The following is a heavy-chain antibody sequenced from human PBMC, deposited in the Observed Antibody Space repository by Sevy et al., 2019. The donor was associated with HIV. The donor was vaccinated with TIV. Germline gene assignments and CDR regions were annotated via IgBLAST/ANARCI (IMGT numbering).Heavy chain of an antibody. J-gene: IGHJ4*02. CDR3: ASGPNSGSYRVDY. CDR1: GYSISSGYY. V-gene: IGHV4-38-2*02. Sequence: SETLSLTCTVSGYSISSGYYWGWIRQPPGKRLEWIGSIYHSGSTYYNPSLKSRVTISVDTSKNQFSLKLSSVTAADTAVYYCASGPNSGSYRVDYWGQGTLVTVSS. CDR2: IYHSGST. D-gene: IGHD1-26*01.